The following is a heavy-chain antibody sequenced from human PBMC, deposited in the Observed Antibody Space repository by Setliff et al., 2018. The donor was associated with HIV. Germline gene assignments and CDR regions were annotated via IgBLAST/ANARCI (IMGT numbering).Heavy chain of an antibody. J-gene: IGHJ3*02. Sequence: ASVKVSCKTSGGTFSKFAITWVRQAPGQGLEWMGGIIPFLGTANCAQQFQGRVTISADESTNTAYLELSSLTPDDTAVYYCARGQSQGYAYSGSYGAFDIWGQGTMVTASS. D-gene: IGHD1-26*01. CDR1: GGTFSKFA. V-gene: IGHV1-69*13. CDR3: ARGQSQGYAYSGSYGAFDI. CDR2: IIPFLGTA.